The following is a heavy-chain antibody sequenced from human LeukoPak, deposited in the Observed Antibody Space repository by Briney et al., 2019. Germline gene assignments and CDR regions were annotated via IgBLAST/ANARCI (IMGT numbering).Heavy chain of an antibody. CDR3: ARDFCSGGSCYLDY. J-gene: IGHJ4*02. CDR2: IWYDGSSK. D-gene: IGHD2-15*01. V-gene: IGHV3-33*01. CDR1: GFTFSSYD. Sequence: PGGSLRLSCAASGFTFSSYDMHWVRQAPAKGLEWVAVIWYDGSSKYYADSVKGRFTISRDNSKNTLYLQMDSLRAEDTAVYYCARDFCSGGSCYLDYWGQGTLVTVSS.